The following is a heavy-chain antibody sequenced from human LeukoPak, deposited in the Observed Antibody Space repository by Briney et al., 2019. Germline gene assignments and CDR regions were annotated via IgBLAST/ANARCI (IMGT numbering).Heavy chain of an antibody. J-gene: IGHJ4*02. CDR3: ASGQTYLDY. CDR2: IDHRGFT. Sequence: SETLSLTCAVYGGSFSAHCWSCVRQPPGEGLEWIGEIDHRGFTNYNPSLKSRVTISVDTSNNQFSLRLTSVTAADTAVYYCASGQTYLDYWGQGTLVTVSS. CDR1: GGSFSAHC. V-gene: IGHV4-34*01.